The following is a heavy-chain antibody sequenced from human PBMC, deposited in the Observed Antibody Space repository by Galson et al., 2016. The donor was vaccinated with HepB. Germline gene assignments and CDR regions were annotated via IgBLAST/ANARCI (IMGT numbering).Heavy chain of an antibody. CDR1: GVTFSYYA. CDR2: IIHLFGTT. D-gene: IGHD7-27*01. V-gene: IGHV1-69*06. J-gene: IGHJ3*01. CDR3: ERETNWGRVTTKLPDAFDV. Sequence: SLRLSCTASGVTFSYYAISWLRQAPGQGLEWMGGIIHLFGTTNYAHNFKGRFTITADKSTTTVYMDLSSLRSEDTAVYYCERETNWGRVTTKLPDAFDVWGPGTKVTVSS.